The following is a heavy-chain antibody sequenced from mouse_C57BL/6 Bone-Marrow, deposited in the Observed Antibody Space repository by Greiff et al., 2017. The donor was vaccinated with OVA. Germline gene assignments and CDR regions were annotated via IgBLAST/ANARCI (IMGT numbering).Heavy chain of an antibody. CDR1: GYTFTSYW. CDR3: ARGTWFAY. V-gene: IGHV1-59*01. J-gene: IGHJ3*01. CDR2: IDPSDSYT. Sequence: QVQLQQPGAELVRPGTSVKLSCKASGYTFTSYWMHWVTQRPGQGLEWIGVIDPSDSYTNYNQKFKGKATLTVDTSSSTAYMQLSSLTSEDSAVYYCARGTWFAYWGQGTLVTVSA.